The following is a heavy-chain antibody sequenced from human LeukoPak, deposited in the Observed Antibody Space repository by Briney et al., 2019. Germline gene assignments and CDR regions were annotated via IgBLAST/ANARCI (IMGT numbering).Heavy chain of an antibody. CDR3: ARGPTIVVVPAAEFDP. CDR1: GYTFTGYY. Sequence: ASVKVSCKASGYTFTGYYMHWVRQAPGQGLEWMGWINPNSGGTNYAQKFQGRVTMTRDTSISTAYTELSRLRSDDTAVYYCARGPTIVVVPAAEFDPWGQGTLVTVSS. CDR2: INPNSGGT. J-gene: IGHJ5*02. V-gene: IGHV1-2*02. D-gene: IGHD2-2*01.